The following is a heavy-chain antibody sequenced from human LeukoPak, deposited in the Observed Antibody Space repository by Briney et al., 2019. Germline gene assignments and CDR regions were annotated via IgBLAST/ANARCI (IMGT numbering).Heavy chain of an antibody. CDR2: ITDSGGNT. V-gene: IGHV3-23*01. J-gene: IGHJ4*02. CDR3: AGAGHCTNGICYTADFDY. Sequence: GGSLRLSCAASGFTFSSYAMSWVRWAPGKGPEWVSAITDSGGNTYYAAPVKGRFTISRDNSKNTLYLQMNSLRAEDTAVYYCAGAGHCTNGICYTADFDYWGQGTLVTVSS. CDR1: GFTFSSYA. D-gene: IGHD2-8*01.